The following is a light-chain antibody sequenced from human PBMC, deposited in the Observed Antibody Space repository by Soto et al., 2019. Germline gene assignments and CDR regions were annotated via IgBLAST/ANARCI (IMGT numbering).Light chain of an antibody. J-gene: IGKJ5*01. CDR2: GVS. CDR3: QKYGSSPLIT. CDR1: QRLSASD. Sequence: PGERATLSCRASQRLSASDIAWYQQKPGQAPKFLIYGVSSRATGIPDRFSGSGSGTDFTLTISRLEPEDFAVYHCQKYGSSPLITFGQGTRLEIK. V-gene: IGKV3-20*01.